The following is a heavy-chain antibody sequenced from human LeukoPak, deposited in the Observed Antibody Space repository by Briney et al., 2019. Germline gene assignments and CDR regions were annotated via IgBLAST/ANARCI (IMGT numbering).Heavy chain of an antibody. Sequence: SVKVSCKASGGTFSSYAISWVRQAPGQGLERMGGIIPIFGTANYAQKFQGRVTITADESTSTAYMELSSLRSEDTAVYYCARDSYYYDSSGYYGPFDYWGQGTLVTVSS. D-gene: IGHD3-22*01. CDR3: ARDSYYYDSSGYYGPFDY. CDR1: GGTFSSYA. V-gene: IGHV1-69*13. J-gene: IGHJ4*02. CDR2: IIPIFGTA.